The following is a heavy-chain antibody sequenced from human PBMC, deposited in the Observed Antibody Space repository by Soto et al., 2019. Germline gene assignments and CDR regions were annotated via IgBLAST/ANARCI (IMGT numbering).Heavy chain of an antibody. CDR1: GFTFSSYA. D-gene: IGHD6-13*01. CDR2: ISGSGGST. J-gene: IGHJ6*02. V-gene: IGHV3-23*01. CDR3: AKYSSSWHYYYYYGMEV. Sequence: GGSLRLSCAASGFTFSSYAMSWVRQAPGKGLEWISPISGSGGSTYYADSVKGRFTISRDNSKNTLYLQMNSLRAEDTAVYYCAKYSSSWHYYYYYGMEVWGQGTTVTVSS.